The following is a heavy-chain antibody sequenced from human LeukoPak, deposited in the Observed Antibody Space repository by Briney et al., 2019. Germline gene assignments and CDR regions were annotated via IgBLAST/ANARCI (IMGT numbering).Heavy chain of an antibody. D-gene: IGHD3-10*01. J-gene: IGHJ4*01. CDR1: GGSISSGGYY. Sequence: PSQTLCLTCTVSGGSISSGGYYWSWIRQHPGKGLEWIGYIYYSGSTYYNPSLKSRVTISVDTSKNQFSLKLSSVTAADTAVYYCARALKLTGPGFGELLSIFDYWGHGTLVTVSS. V-gene: IGHV4-31*03. CDR2: IYYSGST. CDR3: ARALKLTGPGFGELLSIFDY.